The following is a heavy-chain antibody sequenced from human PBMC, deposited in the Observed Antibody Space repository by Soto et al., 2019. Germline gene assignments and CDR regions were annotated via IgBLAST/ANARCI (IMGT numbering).Heavy chain of an antibody. D-gene: IGHD3-3*01. Sequence: PGGSLRLSCAASGFTFSSYWMSWVRQAPGKGLEWVANIKQDGSEKYYVDSVKGRFTISRDNAKNSLHLQMNSLRAEDTAVYYCAREGAVRFLEWLSRFDYWGQGTLVTVSS. CDR2: IKQDGSEK. V-gene: IGHV3-7*03. CDR1: GFTFSSYW. CDR3: AREGAVRFLEWLSRFDY. J-gene: IGHJ4*02.